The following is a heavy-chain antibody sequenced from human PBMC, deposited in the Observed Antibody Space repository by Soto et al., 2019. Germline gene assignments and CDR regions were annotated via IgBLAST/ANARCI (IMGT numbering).Heavy chain of an antibody. J-gene: IGHJ4*02. Sequence: QVQLQESGPGLVKPSQTLSLTCTVSGGSISSGGYYWSWIRQHPGKGLEWIGYIYYSGSTYYNPSVKSRVTISVDTSKNQFSLKLSSVTAADTAVYYCARDSMDLWFGEPLWGQGTLVTVSS. D-gene: IGHD3-10*01. CDR2: IYYSGST. CDR3: ARDSMDLWFGEPL. V-gene: IGHV4-31*03. CDR1: GGSISSGGYY.